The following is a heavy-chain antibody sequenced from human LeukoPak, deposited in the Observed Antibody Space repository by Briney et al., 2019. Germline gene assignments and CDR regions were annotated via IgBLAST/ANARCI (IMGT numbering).Heavy chain of an antibody. CDR3: ATDGVVALGDCGGGSCYPGNY. J-gene: IGHJ4*02. CDR2: FDPYDGET. CDR1: GYTLSELS. Sequence: ASVKLSCTVSGYTLSELSMHWGRQAPGQGLEWMGGFDPYDGETIYAQQSQGRDTMTEDTSTDTAYMELSSLRSEVTAVYYCATDGVVALGDCGGGSCYPGNYWGQGTLVTVSS. D-gene: IGHD2-15*01. V-gene: IGHV1-24*01.